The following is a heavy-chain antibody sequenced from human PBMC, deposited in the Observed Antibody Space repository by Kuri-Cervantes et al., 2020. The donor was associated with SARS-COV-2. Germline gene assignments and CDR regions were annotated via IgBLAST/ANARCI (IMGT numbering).Heavy chain of an antibody. Sequence: GESLKISCAASGFTFSSYWMHWVRQAPGKGLVWVSRINSDGNSTSYADSVKGRFTLSRDNAKNMLFLQMNSLRAEDTAVYYCVRDGDHWNFDYWGQGTLVTVSS. CDR1: GFTFSSYW. V-gene: IGHV3-74*01. D-gene: IGHD1-1*01. CDR3: VRDGDHWNFDY. J-gene: IGHJ4*02. CDR2: INSDGNST.